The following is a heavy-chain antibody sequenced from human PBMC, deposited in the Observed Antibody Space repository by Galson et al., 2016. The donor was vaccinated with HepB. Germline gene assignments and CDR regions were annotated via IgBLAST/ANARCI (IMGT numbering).Heavy chain of an antibody. CDR3: ARDLTNDDSSGYLDF. J-gene: IGHJ4*02. V-gene: IGHV3-21*01. CDR1: GFTFSSYT. D-gene: IGHD3-22*01. CDR2: ISSSSSYI. Sequence: SLRLSCAASGFTFSSYTMNWVRQAPGKGLEWVSSISSSSSYIYYADSVKGRFTISRDNAKKSLYLQMNSLRAEDTAVYFCARDLTNDDSSGYLDFWGQGTLVTVSS.